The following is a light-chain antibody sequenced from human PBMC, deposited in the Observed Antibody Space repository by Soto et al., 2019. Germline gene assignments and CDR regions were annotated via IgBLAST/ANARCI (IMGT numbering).Light chain of an antibody. CDR3: QQYNDWWT. CDR2: GSS. Sequence: EIVMTQSPATLSVSPGEGATLSCRASQSVSSNLTWYQQKPGQAPRLLIYGSSTRATGVPARFSGSGSGTEFTHTISSLQSEDFAVYYCQQYNDWWTFGQGTKVEIK. V-gene: IGKV3-15*01. CDR1: QSVSSN. J-gene: IGKJ1*01.